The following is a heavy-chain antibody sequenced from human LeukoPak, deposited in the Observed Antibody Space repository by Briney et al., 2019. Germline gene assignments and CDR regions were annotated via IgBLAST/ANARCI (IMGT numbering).Heavy chain of an antibody. CDR2: IYYSGST. CDR1: GGSLSSYY. V-gene: IGHV4-59*01. Sequence: SETLSLTCTVSGGSLSSYYWSWIRQPPGKGLEWIGYIYYSGSTTYNPSLRSRVTISVDTSKNQFSLRLSSVTAADTAVYYCARDSEYNYGFDYWGQGTLVTVSS. D-gene: IGHD5-18*01. CDR3: ARDSEYNYGFDY. J-gene: IGHJ4*02.